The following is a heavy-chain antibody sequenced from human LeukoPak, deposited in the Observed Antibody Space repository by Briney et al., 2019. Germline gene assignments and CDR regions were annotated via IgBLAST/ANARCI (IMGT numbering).Heavy chain of an antibody. D-gene: IGHD3-10*01. V-gene: IGHV4-31*03. CDR1: GGSISSGGYY. Sequence: TLSLTCTVSGGSISSGGYYWSWSRQHPGKGLEWIGYIYYSGSTYYNPSLKSRVTISVDTSKKQFSLKLSSVTAADTAVYYCARDGWGGGMDVWGQGTTVTVSS. J-gene: IGHJ6*02. CDR2: IYYSGST. CDR3: ARDGWGGGMDV.